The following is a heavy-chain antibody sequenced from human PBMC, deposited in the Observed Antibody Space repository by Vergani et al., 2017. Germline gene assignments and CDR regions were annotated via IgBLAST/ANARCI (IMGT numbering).Heavy chain of an antibody. J-gene: IGHJ6*02. CDR2: IVVGSGNT. D-gene: IGHD3-3*01. CDR3: AALIARDYVFWSCYDYDGMDV. CDR1: GFTFTSSA. Sequence: QMQLVQSGPEVKKPGTSVKVSCKASGFTFTSSAMQWVRQARGQRLEWIGWIVVGSGNTNYAQKFQERVTITRDMSPSTAYMELSSMRSEDTAVYYCAALIARDYVFWSCYDYDGMDVWGQGTTVTVSS. V-gene: IGHV1-58*02.